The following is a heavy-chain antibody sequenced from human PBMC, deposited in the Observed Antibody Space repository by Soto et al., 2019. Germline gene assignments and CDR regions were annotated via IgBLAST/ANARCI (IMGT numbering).Heavy chain of an antibody. J-gene: IGHJ4*02. D-gene: IGHD3-16*02. CDR1: GFTFSSYS. V-gene: IGHV3-48*01. Sequence: PGGSLRLSCAASGFTFSSYSMNWVRQAPGKGLEWVSYISSSSYTIYYTIYYADSVKGRFTISRDNAKNSLYLQMNSLRAEDTAVYYCARSMITFGGVIDSTHWGQGTLVTVSS. CDR2: ISSSSYTIYYTI. CDR3: ARSMITFGGVIDSTH.